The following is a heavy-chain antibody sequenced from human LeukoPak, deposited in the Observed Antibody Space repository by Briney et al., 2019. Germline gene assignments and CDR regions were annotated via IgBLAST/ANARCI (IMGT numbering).Heavy chain of an antibody. CDR2: STPIFGTA. D-gene: IGHD3-10*01. Sequence: SVKVSCKASGGTFSSYAISWVRQAPGQGREWMGGSTPIFGTANYAQKFQGRVTITTDESTSTAYMELSSLRSEDTAVYYCASAGFGELSYYYYMDVWGKGTTVTVSS. CDR1: GGTFSSYA. J-gene: IGHJ6*03. V-gene: IGHV1-69*05. CDR3: ASAGFGELSYYYYMDV.